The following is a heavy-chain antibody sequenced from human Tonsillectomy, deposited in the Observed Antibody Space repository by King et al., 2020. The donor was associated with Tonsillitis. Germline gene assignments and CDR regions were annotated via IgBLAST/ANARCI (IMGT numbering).Heavy chain of an antibody. CDR2: ISYDGSNK. Sequence: VQLVESGGGVVQPGRSLRLSCAASGFTFSTFDIHWVRQAPGKGLEWVAVISYDGSNKYYVDSVKGRFTISRDNSKNTLYLQMNSLRADDTAVYFCAKYLIDYYDSSGYLDYWGQGTLVTVSS. J-gene: IGHJ4*02. D-gene: IGHD3-22*01. V-gene: IGHV3-30*18. CDR3: AKYLIDYYDSSGYLDY. CDR1: GFTFSTFD.